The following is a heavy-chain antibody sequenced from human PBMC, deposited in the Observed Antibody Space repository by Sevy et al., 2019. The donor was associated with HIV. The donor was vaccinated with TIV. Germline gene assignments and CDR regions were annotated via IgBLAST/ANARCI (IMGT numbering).Heavy chain of an antibody. CDR2: ISSSSSYI. V-gene: IGHV3-21*01. J-gene: IGHJ4*02. D-gene: IGHD3-16*02. Sequence: GGSLRLSCAASGFTFSSYSMNWVRQAPGKGLEWVSPISSSSSYIYYADSVKGRFTISRDNAKNALYLQMNSLRAEDTAVDYCARDRGLRLGELPYYFDYWGQGTLVTVSS. CDR3: ARDRGLRLGELPYYFDY. CDR1: GFTFSSYS.